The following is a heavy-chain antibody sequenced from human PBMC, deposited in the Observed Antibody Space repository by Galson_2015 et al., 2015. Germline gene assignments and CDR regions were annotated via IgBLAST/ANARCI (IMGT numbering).Heavy chain of an antibody. CDR3: ARTYTKYSYGARYFDY. D-gene: IGHD5-18*01. CDR1: GFSLSTSGMC. CDR2: IDWDDDK. Sequence: PALVKPTQTLTLTCTFSGFSLSTSGMCVSWIRQPPGKALEWLALIDWDDDKYYSTSLKTRLTISKDTSKNQVVLTMTNMDPVDTATYYCARTYTKYSYGARYFDYWGQGTLVTVSS. V-gene: IGHV2-70*01. J-gene: IGHJ4*02.